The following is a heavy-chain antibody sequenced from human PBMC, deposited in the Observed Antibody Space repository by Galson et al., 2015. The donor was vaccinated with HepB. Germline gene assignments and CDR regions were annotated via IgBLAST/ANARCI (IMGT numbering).Heavy chain of an antibody. V-gene: IGHV3-11*01. CDR3: ARDHEPPDF. J-gene: IGHJ4*02. CDR1: DFSFSDFY. CDR2: ISRGGDSV. Sequence: TLRLSCAASDFSFSDFYMSWIRQTPGAGLEWVSYISRGGDSVLYSDSVEGRFTVSRDNAKNSLYLQMDSLSAEDAAVYFCARDHEPPDFWGQGTLVIVSS.